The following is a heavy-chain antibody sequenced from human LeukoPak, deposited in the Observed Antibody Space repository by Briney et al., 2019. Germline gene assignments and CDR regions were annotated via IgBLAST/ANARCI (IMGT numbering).Heavy chain of an antibody. CDR1: GGSISSYY. V-gene: IGHV4-59*12. Sequence: SETLSLTCTVSGGSISSYYWSWIRQPPGKGLEWIGYIYHSGSTYYNPSLKSRVTISVDRSKNQFSLKLSSVTAADTAVYYCAREGQGAFDYWGQGTLVTVSS. CDR3: AREGQGAFDY. D-gene: IGHD1-26*01. CDR2: IYHSGST. J-gene: IGHJ4*02.